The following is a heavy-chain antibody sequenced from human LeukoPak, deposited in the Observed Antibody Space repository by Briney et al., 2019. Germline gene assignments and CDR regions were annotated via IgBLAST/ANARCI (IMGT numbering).Heavy chain of an antibody. CDR2: VGPYNRKT. Sequence: ASVKVSCKASGYAFSSYGIGWVRPAPGQGLEWMGWVGPYNRKTNYSQKFQGRVTMTTDTSTNTAYLELSSLRSEATAASYCARGTLGFSGSSWYRDWGQGTLVTVSS. V-gene: IGHV1-18*01. CDR1: GYAFSSYG. CDR3: ARGTLGFSGSSWYRD. D-gene: IGHD6-13*01. J-gene: IGHJ4*02.